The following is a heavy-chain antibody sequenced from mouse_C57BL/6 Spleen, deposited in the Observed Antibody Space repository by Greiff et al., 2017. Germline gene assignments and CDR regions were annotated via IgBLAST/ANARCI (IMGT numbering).Heavy chain of an antibody. CDR3: ARSAGFAY. Sequence: VHVKQSGPELVKPGASVKIPCKASGYTFTDYNMDWVKQSHGKSLEWIGDINPNNGGTIYNQKFKGKATLTVDKSSSTAYMERRSLTSEDTAVDYCARSAGFAYWGQGTLVTVSA. V-gene: IGHV1-18*01. CDR1: GYTFTDYN. CDR2: INPNNGGT. J-gene: IGHJ3*01. D-gene: IGHD1-2*01.